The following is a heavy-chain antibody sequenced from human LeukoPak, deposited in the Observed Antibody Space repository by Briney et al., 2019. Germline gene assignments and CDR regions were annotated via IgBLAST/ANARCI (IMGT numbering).Heavy chain of an antibody. Sequence: SETLSLTCTASGGSISSSSYYWGRIRQPPGKGLEWFRSIYYSESTYYNPSLKSRVTISVDTSKNQLSLKLSSVTAADTAVYYCARPKGYCSGGSGYQSFDYWGQGTLVTVSS. CDR2: IYYSEST. V-gene: IGHV4-39*01. J-gene: IGHJ4*02. CDR3: ARPKGYCSGGSGYQSFDY. D-gene: IGHD2-15*01. CDR1: GGSISSSSYY.